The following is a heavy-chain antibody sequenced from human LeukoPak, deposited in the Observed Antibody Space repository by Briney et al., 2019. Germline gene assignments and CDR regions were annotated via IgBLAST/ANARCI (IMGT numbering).Heavy chain of an antibody. D-gene: IGHD3-22*01. Sequence: SGTLSLTCAVSGGYISSSNWWSWVRQPPGKGLEWIGEIYHSGSTNYNPSLKSRATISVDKSKNQFSLKLSSVTAADTAVYYCAREYYYDSSGTYWYFDLWGRGTLVTVSS. CDR3: AREYYYDSSGTYWYFDL. CDR2: IYHSGST. CDR1: GGYISSSNW. J-gene: IGHJ2*01. V-gene: IGHV4-4*02.